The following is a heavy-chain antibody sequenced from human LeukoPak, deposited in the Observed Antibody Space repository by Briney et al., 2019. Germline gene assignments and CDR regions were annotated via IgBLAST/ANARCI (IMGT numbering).Heavy chain of an antibody. CDR1: GGSISSSSYY. V-gene: IGHV4-39*07. CDR3: ARGGSSGYWAHGFDI. D-gene: IGHD3-22*01. CDR2: INQSGST. J-gene: IGHJ3*02. Sequence: SETLSLTCTVSGGSISSSSYYWGWLRQPPGKGLEWIGEINQSGSTNYTPSLKSRVTISVDTSKNQFSLKLSSVTAADTAVYYCARGGSSGYWAHGFDIWGQGTMVTVSS.